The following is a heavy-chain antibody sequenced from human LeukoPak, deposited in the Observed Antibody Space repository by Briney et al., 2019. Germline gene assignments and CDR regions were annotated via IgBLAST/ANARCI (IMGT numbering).Heavy chain of an antibody. Sequence: GGSLRLSCAVSGLTFSNAWMTWFRQAPGKGLEWVGRIKSKRDGGTTDYAAPGRGRFTISRDDSENALYLQMNSLKTEHTAVYYCTADVPNDDGDYVPIDYWGQGTLVTVSS. D-gene: IGHD4-17*01. CDR1: GLTFSNAW. CDR2: IKSKRDGGTT. CDR3: TADVPNDDGDYVPIDY. V-gene: IGHV3-15*01. J-gene: IGHJ4*02.